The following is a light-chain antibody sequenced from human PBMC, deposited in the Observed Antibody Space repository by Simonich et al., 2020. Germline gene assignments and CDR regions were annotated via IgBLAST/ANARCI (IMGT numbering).Light chain of an antibody. V-gene: IGLV2-14*01. Sequence: QSALTQPASVSGSPGQSITISCTGTSSDGGGYNYVSWYQQHPGKAPKLMIYDVSKRPSGVSNRFPGSKSGNTASLTISGLQAEDEADYYCSSYTSSSTYVFGTGTKVTVL. CDR1: SSDGGGYNY. J-gene: IGLJ1*01. CDR2: DVS. CDR3: SSYTSSSTYV.